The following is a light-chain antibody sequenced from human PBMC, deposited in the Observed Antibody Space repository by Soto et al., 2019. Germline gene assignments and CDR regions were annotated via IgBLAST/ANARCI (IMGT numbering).Light chain of an antibody. CDR2: AAS. J-gene: IGKJ3*01. Sequence: DIQMTQSPSSLSASVGDRVTITCRASQGISNYLAWYQQKPGKVPKLPIYAASTLQSGVPSRFSGSGSGTDFTLIISSLQPEDVATYYCQKYSSAPPFTFGPGTKVDIK. CDR3: QKYSSAPPFT. CDR1: QGISNY. V-gene: IGKV1-27*01.